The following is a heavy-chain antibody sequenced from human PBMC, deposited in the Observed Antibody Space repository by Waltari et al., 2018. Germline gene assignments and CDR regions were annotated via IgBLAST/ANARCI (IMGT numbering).Heavy chain of an antibody. CDR3: AREKDILTGYYVYGMDV. Sequence: QVQLVQSGAEVKKPGASVKVSCKASGYTFTSYAMHWVRPAPGQRLEWMGWINAGNGNTKYSQKFQGRVTITRDTSASTAYMELSSLRSEDTAVYYCAREKDILTGYYVYGMDVWGQGTTVTVSS. J-gene: IGHJ6*02. V-gene: IGHV1-3*01. CDR2: INAGNGNT. D-gene: IGHD3-9*01. CDR1: GYTFTSYA.